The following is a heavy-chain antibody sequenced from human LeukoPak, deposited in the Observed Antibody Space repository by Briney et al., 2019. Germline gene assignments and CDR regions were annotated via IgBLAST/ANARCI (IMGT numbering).Heavy chain of an antibody. J-gene: IGHJ4*02. CDR1: GGPISSYY. D-gene: IGHD6-6*01. CDR2: IYYSGST. CDR3: ARGSSGGPVFDY. V-gene: IGHV4-59*01. Sequence: SETLSLTCTVSGGPISSYYWSWIRQPPGKGLEWIGYIYYSGSTNYNPSLKSRVTISVDTSKNQFSLKLSSVTAADTAVYYCARGSSGGPVFDYWGQGTLVTVSS.